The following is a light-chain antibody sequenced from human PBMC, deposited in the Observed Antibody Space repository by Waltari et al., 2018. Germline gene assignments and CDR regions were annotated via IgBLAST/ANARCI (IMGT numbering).Light chain of an antibody. CDR1: GSDIGSYTY. CDR3: CSYAGKEYV. Sequence: QSALTQPPSASGSPGQSVTISCTGTGSDIGSYTYVSWYQLHPGKAPKLMIYDVTKRPSGVPDRFSGSKSGNTASLTVSGLQTEDEAEYYCCSYAGKEYVFGSGTKVTVL. CDR2: DVT. V-gene: IGLV2-8*01. J-gene: IGLJ1*01.